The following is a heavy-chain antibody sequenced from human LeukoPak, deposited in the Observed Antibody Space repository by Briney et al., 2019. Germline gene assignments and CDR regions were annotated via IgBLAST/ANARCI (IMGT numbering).Heavy chain of an antibody. V-gene: IGHV4-61*01. D-gene: IGHD3-10*01. Sequence: SETLSLTCTVSGGSVSRGSYYWSRIRQPPGKGLEWIGYIYYSGRTNYNPSLTSRVTISVDTSKNQFSLKLSSVTAADTAVYYCARDRYYSASGSSSYYFDYWGQGTLVTVSS. CDR3: ARDRYYSASGSSSYYFDY. J-gene: IGHJ4*02. CDR1: GGSVSRGSYY. CDR2: IYYSGRT.